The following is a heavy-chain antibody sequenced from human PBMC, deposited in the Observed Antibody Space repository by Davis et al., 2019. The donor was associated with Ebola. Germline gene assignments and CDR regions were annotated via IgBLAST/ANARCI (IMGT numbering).Heavy chain of an antibody. CDR2: IYYSGST. Sequence: MPSETLSLTCTVSGGSISSSSYYWGWIRQPPGKGLEWIGSIYYSGSTYYNPSLKSRVTISVDTSKNQFSLKLSSVTAADTAVYYCARLGYSTGNWFDPWGQGTLVTVSS. CDR1: GGSISSSSYY. CDR3: ARLGYSTGNWFDP. V-gene: IGHV4-39*01. J-gene: IGHJ5*02. D-gene: IGHD2-15*01.